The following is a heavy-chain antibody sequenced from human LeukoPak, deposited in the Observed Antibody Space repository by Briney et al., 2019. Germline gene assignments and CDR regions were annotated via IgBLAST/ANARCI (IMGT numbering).Heavy chain of an antibody. CDR2: ISDSGRSI. J-gene: IGHJ6*03. V-gene: IGHV3-23*01. D-gene: IGHD3-16*02. CDR1: GFTFSSYA. Sequence: PGGSLRLSCAASGFTFSSYAMNWVRQAPGKGLEWVSSISDSGRSIYYADSLKGRFTISRDNSRNTLYLQMNSLTAEDTAVFYCAKDGVILAPGVYWYMDVWGRGTTVTVSS. CDR3: AKDGVILAPGVYWYMDV.